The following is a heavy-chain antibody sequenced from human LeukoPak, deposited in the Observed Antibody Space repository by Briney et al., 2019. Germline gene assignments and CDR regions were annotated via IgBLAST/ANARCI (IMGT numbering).Heavy chain of an antibody. CDR1: GDSFTSVTDY. CDR3: ARRVGHRGYSYGYGSSKRGGAFDI. V-gene: IGHV4-39*07. J-gene: IGHJ3*02. Sequence: SETLSLTCTVSGDSFTSVTDYWAWIRQPPGKGLEWIATGDYSGGTYYNPSLESRVAISVDTSKNQFSLKLSSVTAADTAVYYCARRVGHRGYSYGYGSSKRGGAFDIWGQGTMVTVSS. D-gene: IGHD5-18*01. CDR2: GDYSGGT.